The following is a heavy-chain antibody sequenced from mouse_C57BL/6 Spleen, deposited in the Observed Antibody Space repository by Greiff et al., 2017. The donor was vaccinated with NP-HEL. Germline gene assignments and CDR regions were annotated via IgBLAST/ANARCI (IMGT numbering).Heavy chain of an antibody. D-gene: IGHD1-1*02. CDR1: GYTFTSSW. V-gene: IGHV1-55*01. CDR2: IYPVSGST. J-gene: IGHJ4*01. CDR3: ARWYPWAMDY. Sequence: QVQLQQPGAELVKPGAPVQMSCKAPGYTFTSSWLTWVKQRPGQGLAWIGDIYPVSGSTNYNEKFKSKATLTVDTSSSTAYMQLSSLTSEDTAVYYCARWYPWAMDYWGQGTSVTVSS.